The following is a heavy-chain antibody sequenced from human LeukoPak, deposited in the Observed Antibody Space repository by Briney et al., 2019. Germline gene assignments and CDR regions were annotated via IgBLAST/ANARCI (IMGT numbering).Heavy chain of an antibody. CDR2: ISAYNGNT. CDR1: GYTFTSYG. J-gene: IGHJ4*02. Sequence: ASVKVSCKASGYTFTSYGISWVRQAPGQGLEWVGWISAYNGNTNYAQKLQGRVTMTTDTSTSTAYMELRSLRSDDTAVYYCARRGYCSSTSCYTIDYWGQGTLLTVSS. V-gene: IGHV1-18*01. CDR3: ARRGYCSSTSCYTIDY. D-gene: IGHD2-2*02.